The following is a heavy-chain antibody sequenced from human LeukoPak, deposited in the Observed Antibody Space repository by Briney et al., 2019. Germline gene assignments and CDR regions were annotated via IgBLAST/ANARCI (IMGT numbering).Heavy chain of an antibody. J-gene: IGHJ4*02. CDR1: GGSISNHY. V-gene: IGHV4-59*11. CDR2: NYYSGTT. Sequence: SETLSLTCTVSGGSISNHYWSWIRQPPGKALEWIGYNYYSGTTNSNPSLKSRVTISVDKSKNQFSLNLSSVTPADTAVYYCARYTTVAAFDYWCQGTLVTVSS. CDR3: ARYTTVAAFDY. D-gene: IGHD6-19*01.